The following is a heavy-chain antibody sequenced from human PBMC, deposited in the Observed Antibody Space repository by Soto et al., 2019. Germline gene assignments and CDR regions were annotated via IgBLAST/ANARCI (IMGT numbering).Heavy chain of an antibody. V-gene: IGHV2-5*01. J-gene: IGHJ3*02. CDR1: GFSLSARAVG. Sequence: SGPTLVNPTQTLTLTCTFSGFSLSARAVGVGWIRQPPGKALEWLALIYWNDDKRYSPSLKNRLTITKDTSKNHVVLTMTNMDPVDTATYYCAHRHELGSFDIWGQGTKVTFSS. CDR2: IYWNDDK. D-gene: IGHD1-26*01. CDR3: AHRHELGSFDI.